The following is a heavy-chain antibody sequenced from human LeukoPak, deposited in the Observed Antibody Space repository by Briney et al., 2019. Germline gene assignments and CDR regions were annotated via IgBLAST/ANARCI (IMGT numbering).Heavy chain of an antibody. D-gene: IGHD3-10*01. CDR1: GFTFSSYW. CDR2: IKQDGSEE. Sequence: PGGSLRLSCAASGFTFSSYWMSWVRQAPGKGLEWVANIKQDGSEEYYVDSVKGRFTISRDNAKNSLYLQMNSLRAEDTAVYYCARGPITMVRGVPAAWGQGTLVTVSS. J-gene: IGHJ5*02. CDR3: ARGPITMVRGVPAA. V-gene: IGHV3-7*03.